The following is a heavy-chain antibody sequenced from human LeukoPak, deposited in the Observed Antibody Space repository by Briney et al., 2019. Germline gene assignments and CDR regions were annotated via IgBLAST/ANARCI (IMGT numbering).Heavy chain of an antibody. Sequence: GGSLRLSCAASGFTFSNAWMSWVRQAPGKGLEWVGRIKSKTVGGTTDYAAPVKGRFTISRDDSKNTLYLQMNSLKTEDTAVYYCTTVDRWGQGTLVTVSS. CDR1: GFTFSNAW. CDR3: TTVDR. V-gene: IGHV3-15*01. J-gene: IGHJ5*02. CDR2: IKSKTVGGTT.